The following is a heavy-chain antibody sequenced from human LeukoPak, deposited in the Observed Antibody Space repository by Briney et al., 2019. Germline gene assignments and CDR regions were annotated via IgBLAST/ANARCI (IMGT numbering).Heavy chain of an antibody. CDR1: GFTFSSYG. V-gene: IGHV3-30*18. J-gene: IGHJ4*02. CDR3: AKDVDPFGSGSYVEGFDY. CDR2: ISFDASNK. Sequence: GGSLRLSCAASGFTFSSYGMHWVRQAPGKGLEWVAVISFDASNKYYADSVKGRFTISRDNSKNTLYLQMNSLRAEDTAVCYCAKDVDPFGSGSYVEGFDYWGQGTLVTVSS. D-gene: IGHD3-10*01.